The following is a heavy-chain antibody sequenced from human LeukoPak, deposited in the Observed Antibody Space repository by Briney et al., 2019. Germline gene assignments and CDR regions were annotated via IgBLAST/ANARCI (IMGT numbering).Heavy chain of an antibody. CDR1: GGSISSYY. Sequence: SETLSLTCTVSGGSISSYYWSWIRQPPGKGLEWIGYIYYSGSTNYNPSLKSRVTISVDTSKNQFSLKLSSVTAADTAVYYCARGQVVVVTGLYYFDYWGQGTLVTVSS. CDR2: IYYSGST. J-gene: IGHJ4*02. V-gene: IGHV4-59*01. CDR3: ARGQVVVVTGLYYFDY. D-gene: IGHD3-22*01.